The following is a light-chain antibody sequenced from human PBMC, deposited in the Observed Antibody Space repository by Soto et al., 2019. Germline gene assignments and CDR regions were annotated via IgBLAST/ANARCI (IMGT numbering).Light chain of an antibody. Sequence: QAVVTQEPSLTVSPGGTVTLTCGSSTGAVTSGHYPYWFQQKPGQAPRTLIYDTSNKHSWTPARFSGSLLGGKAALTLSGAQPEDEAEYYCLLSYSEARRVFGAGTKVTVL. CDR3: LLSYSEARRV. J-gene: IGLJ1*01. CDR2: DTS. CDR1: TGAVTSGHY. V-gene: IGLV7-46*01.